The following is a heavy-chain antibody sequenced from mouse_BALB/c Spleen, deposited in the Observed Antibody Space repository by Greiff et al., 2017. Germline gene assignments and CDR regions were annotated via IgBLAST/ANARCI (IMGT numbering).Heavy chain of an antibody. D-gene: IGHD1-1*01. Sequence: EVQLVESGGGLVKPGGSLKLSCAASGFAFSSYDMSWVRQTPEKRLEWVAYISSGGGSTYYPDTVKGRFTISRDNAKNTLYLQMSSLKSEDTAMYYCARQITTVVAGDYYAMDYWGQGTSVTVSS. CDR3: ARQITTVVAGDYYAMDY. CDR1: GFAFSSYD. J-gene: IGHJ4*01. V-gene: IGHV5-12-1*01. CDR2: ISSGGGST.